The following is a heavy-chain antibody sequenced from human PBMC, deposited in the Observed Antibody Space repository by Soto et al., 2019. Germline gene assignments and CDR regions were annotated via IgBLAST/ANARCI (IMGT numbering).Heavy chain of an antibody. J-gene: IGHJ4*02. V-gene: IGHV4-30-4*01. D-gene: IGHD5-18*01. CDR2: IYYSGST. CDR3: ARGEIQLWFAPVFDY. CDR1: GGSISSGDYY. Sequence: SETLSLTCTVSGGSISSGDYYWSWIRQPPGKGLEWIGYIYYSGSTYYNPSLKSRVTISVDTSKNQFSLKLSSVTAADTAVYYCARGEIQLWFAPVFDYWGQGTLVTVSS.